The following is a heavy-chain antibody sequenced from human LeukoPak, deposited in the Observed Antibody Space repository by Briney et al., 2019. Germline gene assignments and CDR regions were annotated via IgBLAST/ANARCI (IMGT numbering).Heavy chain of an antibody. D-gene: IGHD3-10*01. CDR1: GFTFSSKW. CDR2: IHKDGSST. J-gene: IGHJ4*02. Sequence: GGSLRLSCAASGFTFSSKWMHWVRQAPGKGLGWVSRIHKDGSSTTYADSVKGRFTISRDNAKNTLYLQMNSLRAEDTAMYYCAREAYGSGNYYSDYWGQGTLATVSS. CDR3: AREAYGSGNYYSDY. V-gene: IGHV3-74*01.